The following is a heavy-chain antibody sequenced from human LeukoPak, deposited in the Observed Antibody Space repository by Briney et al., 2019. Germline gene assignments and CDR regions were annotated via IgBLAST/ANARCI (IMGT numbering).Heavy chain of an antibody. J-gene: IGHJ6*02. CDR2: ISAYNGHT. V-gene: IGHV1-18*01. Sequence: ASVKVSCKASGYTFTSYGISWVRQAPGQGLEWMGWISAYNGHTDYAQKPQGRVTMTADTSTSTAYMELRSLRSDDTAVYYCAREVTMVRGVITKFYYYGMEVWGQGTTVTVSS. CDR1: GYTFTSYG. D-gene: IGHD3-10*01. CDR3: AREVTMVRGVITKFYYYGMEV.